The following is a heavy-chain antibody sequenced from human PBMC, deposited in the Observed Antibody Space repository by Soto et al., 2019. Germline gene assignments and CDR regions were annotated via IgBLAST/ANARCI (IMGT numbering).Heavy chain of an antibody. CDR3: APTRYDYGDDAVGY. CDR2: ISGSSSTT. D-gene: IGHD4-17*01. J-gene: IGHJ4*01. CDR1: GFTFNKYA. Sequence: EVQLLEYGGGLGQRGESLRLSCVASGFTFNKYAMTWVRQAPGKGLEWVSSISGSSSTTYYADSVKGRFTISRDNVKNTVYLHMNTLSTEDTAVYYCAPTRYDYGDDAVGYWGQGTLVTVSS. V-gene: IGHV3-23*01.